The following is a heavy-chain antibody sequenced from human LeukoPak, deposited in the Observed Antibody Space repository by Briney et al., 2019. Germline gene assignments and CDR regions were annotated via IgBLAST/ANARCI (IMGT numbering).Heavy chain of an antibody. V-gene: IGHV3-23*01. CDR2: ISGSGGGT. D-gene: IGHD1-26*01. Sequence: PGGSLRLSCAASGFTFSSYAMSWVRQAPGKGLEWVSAISGSGGGTYYADSVKGRFTISRDNSKNTLYLQMDSLKTEDTAVYYCAPDQRWESFSDFWGQGTLVTVSS. CDR3: APDQRWESFSDF. CDR1: GFTFSSYA. J-gene: IGHJ4*02.